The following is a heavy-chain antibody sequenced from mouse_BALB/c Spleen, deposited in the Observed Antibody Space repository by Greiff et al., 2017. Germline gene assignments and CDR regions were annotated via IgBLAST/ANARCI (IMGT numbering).Heavy chain of an antibody. Sequence: EVMLVESGGGLVKPGGSLKLSCAASGFTFSDYYMYWVRQTPEKRLEWVATISDGGSYTYYPDSVKGRFTISRDNAKNNLYLQMSSLKSEDTAMYYCAKSLYYDYDRGFAYWGQGTLVTVSA. J-gene: IGHJ3*01. CDR3: AKSLYYDYDRGFAY. CDR1: GFTFSDYY. D-gene: IGHD2-4*01. V-gene: IGHV5-4*02. CDR2: ISDGGSYT.